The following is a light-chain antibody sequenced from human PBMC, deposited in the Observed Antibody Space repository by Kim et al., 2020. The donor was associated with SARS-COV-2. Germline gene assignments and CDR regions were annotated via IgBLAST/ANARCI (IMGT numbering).Light chain of an antibody. V-gene: IGKV1-39*01. Sequence: DIQMTQSPSSLSASVGDRVTITCRASQNINTYLNWYQQKPGKAPNLLIYAASSLESGVPPRFSGSGSGTDFTLTISSLQPEDFAAYYCQQSYSTPPTFGGGTKVEIK. CDR2: AAS. J-gene: IGKJ4*01. CDR3: QQSYSTPPT. CDR1: QNINTY.